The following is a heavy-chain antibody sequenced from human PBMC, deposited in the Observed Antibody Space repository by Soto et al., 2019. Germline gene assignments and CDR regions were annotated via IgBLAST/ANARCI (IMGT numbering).Heavy chain of an antibody. Sequence: SETLSLTCTVSGGSISSGDYYWSWVRQPPGKGLEWIGSIYYSGSTYYNPSLKSRVTISVDTSKNQFSLKLNSVTAADTAVYYCASRHSSPYFDYWGQGTLVTVSS. CDR3: ASRHSSPYFDY. J-gene: IGHJ4*02. V-gene: IGHV4-30-4*01. CDR2: IYYSGST. CDR1: GGSISSGDYY. D-gene: IGHD6-13*01.